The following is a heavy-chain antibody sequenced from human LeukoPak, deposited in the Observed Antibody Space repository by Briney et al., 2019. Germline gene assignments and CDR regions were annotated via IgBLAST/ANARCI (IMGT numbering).Heavy chain of an antibody. CDR2: INHSGST. J-gene: IGHJ3*02. Sequence: SETLSLTCAVYGGSFSGYYWSWIRQPPGKGLEWIGEINHSGSTNYNPSLKSRVTISVDTSKSRFSLKLSSVTAADTAVYYCARAYYYDSSGGHDAFDIWGQGTMVTVSS. CDR3: ARAYYYDSSGGHDAFDI. CDR1: GGSFSGYY. V-gene: IGHV4-34*01. D-gene: IGHD3-22*01.